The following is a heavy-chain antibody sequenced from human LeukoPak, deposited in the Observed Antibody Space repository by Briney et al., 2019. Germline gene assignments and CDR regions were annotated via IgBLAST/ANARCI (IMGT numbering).Heavy chain of an antibody. V-gene: IGHV4-4*02. CDR3: ARAGIVVVPAGLDV. D-gene: IGHD2-2*01. Sequence: SETLSLTCAVSGGSISSSNWWSWVRQPPGKGLEWIGEIYHSGSTNYNPSLMSRVTISVDKSKNQFSLKLSSVTAADTAVYYCARAGIVVVPAGLDVWGQGTTVTVSS. CDR1: GGSISSSNW. CDR2: IYHSGST. J-gene: IGHJ6*02.